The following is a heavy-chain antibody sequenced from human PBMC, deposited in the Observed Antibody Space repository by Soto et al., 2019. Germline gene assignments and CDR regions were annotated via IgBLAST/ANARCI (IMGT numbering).Heavy chain of an antibody. J-gene: IGHJ4*02. V-gene: IGHV3-64D*08. CDR1: GFPFSSFF. CDR2: ISTSGGTT. CDR3: LRPYDY. Sequence: GGSPRLSFSAPGFPFSSFFMHWVRQAPGKGLEYVSAISTSGGTTYYVDSVKGRFTISRDNSKNTLYLQMSSLRAEDTAVYFCLRPYDYWGQGTLVTVSS.